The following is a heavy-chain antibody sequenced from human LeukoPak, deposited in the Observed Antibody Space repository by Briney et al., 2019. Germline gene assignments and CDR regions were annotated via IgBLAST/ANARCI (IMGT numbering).Heavy chain of an antibody. CDR1: GGSISSFY. CDR2: IYNSGST. V-gene: IGHV4-59*01. J-gene: IGHJ4*02. Sequence: PSETLSLPCTVSGGSISSFYGSWIRQPPGKGLEWIGNIYNSGSTNYNPSLKSRVTISADTSKNQFSLKLSSVTAADTAVYFCARTPGEWGQGTLVTVSS. CDR3: ARTPGE. D-gene: IGHD2-21*01.